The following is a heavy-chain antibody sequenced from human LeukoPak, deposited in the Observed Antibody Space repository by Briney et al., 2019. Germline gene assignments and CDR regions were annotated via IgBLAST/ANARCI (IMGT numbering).Heavy chain of an antibody. CDR3: AKPGEGYYYYGMDV. CDR1: GFTFNSYA. J-gene: IGHJ6*02. Sequence: GGSLRLSCAASGFTFNSYAMSWVRQAPGKGLEWVSAISGSGGSTYYADSVKGRFTISRDNSKNTLYLQMKSLRAEDTAVYYCAKPGEGYYYYGMDVWGQGTTVTVSS. D-gene: IGHD3-10*01. V-gene: IGHV3-23*01. CDR2: ISGSGGST.